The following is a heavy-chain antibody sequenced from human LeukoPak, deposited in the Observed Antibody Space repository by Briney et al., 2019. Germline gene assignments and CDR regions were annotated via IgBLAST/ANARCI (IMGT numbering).Heavy chain of an antibody. D-gene: IGHD5-18*01. CDR1: GFTFSSYW. V-gene: IGHV3-7*01. Sequence: GGSLRLSCAASGFTFSSYWMTWVREAPGKGLEWVANIKPDGSEKYYVDSVKGRFTISRDNAKNSLYLQMNSLRGEDTAVYYCARTRANTATFDSWGQGTLVTVSS. J-gene: IGHJ4*02. CDR3: ARTRANTATFDS. CDR2: IKPDGSEK.